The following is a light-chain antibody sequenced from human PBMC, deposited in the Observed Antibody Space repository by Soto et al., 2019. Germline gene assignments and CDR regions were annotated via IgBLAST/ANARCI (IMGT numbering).Light chain of an antibody. CDR1: SSDVGGYNS. CDR3: SSYTSSSTLV. Sequence: QSLLTHPASVSGSPGQSITMSCPGTSSDVGGYNSVSWYQQHPGKAPKLMIYDVSNRPSGVSNRFSGSKSGNTASLTISGLQAEDEADYYCSSYTSSSTLVFGTGTKVTVL. J-gene: IGLJ1*01. V-gene: IGLV2-14*01. CDR2: DVS.